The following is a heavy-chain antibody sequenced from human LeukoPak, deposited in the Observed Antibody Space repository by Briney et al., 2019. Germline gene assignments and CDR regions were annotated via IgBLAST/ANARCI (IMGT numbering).Heavy chain of an antibody. J-gene: IGHJ4*02. V-gene: IGHV3-73*01. D-gene: IGHD6-13*01. CDR3: RAAADLNDY. CDR2: IRSKADSYTT. Sequence: GGSPRLSCAASGFTFSGSAMHWVRQAFGKGLEWLGRIRSKADSYTTAYAASVKGRFIVSRDDSKNTAYLQMNSLKTEDTAVYYCRAAADLNDYWGQGTLVTVSS. CDR1: GFTFSGSA.